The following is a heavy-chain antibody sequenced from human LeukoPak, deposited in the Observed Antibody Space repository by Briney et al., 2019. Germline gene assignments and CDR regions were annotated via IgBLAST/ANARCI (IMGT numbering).Heavy chain of an antibody. Sequence: PGGSLRLSCAASGFTFSTFAMYWVRRAPGKGLEYVSSISSNGGSTYYANSVKGRFTISRDNSKNTLYLQMGSLRAEDMAVYYCARVGGIKLTGYFFDSWGQGTLVIVSS. CDR3: ARVGGIKLTGYFFDS. D-gene: IGHD3-16*01. CDR2: ISSNGGST. V-gene: IGHV3-64*01. CDR1: GFTFSTFA. J-gene: IGHJ4*02.